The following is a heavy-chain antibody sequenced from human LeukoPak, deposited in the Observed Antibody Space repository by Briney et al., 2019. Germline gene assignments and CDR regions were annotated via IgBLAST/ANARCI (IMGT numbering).Heavy chain of an antibody. CDR1: GGSISSGSYY. Sequence: PSETLSLTCTVSGGSISSGSYYWSWIRQPAGKGLEWIGRIYTSGSTNYNPSLKSRVTISVDTSKNQFSLKLSSVTAADTAVYYCARGVLASGSSNHVDYWGQGTLVTVSS. J-gene: IGHJ4*02. CDR2: IYTSGST. CDR3: ARGVLASGSSNHVDY. D-gene: IGHD3-10*01. V-gene: IGHV4-61*02.